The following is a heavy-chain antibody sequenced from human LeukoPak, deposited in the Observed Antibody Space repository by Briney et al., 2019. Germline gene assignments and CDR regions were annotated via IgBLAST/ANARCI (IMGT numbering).Heavy chain of an antibody. D-gene: IGHD6-13*01. V-gene: IGHV1-69*05. CDR2: IIPIFGTA. CDR1: GGTFSSYA. Sequence: GASVKVSCKASGGTFSSYAISWVRQAPGQGLEWMGGIIPIFGTANYAQKFQGRVTITTDESTSTAYMELSSLRSEDTAVYYCASIVAAGTGRNWFDPWGQGTLVTVSS. CDR3: ASIVAAGTGRNWFDP. J-gene: IGHJ5*02.